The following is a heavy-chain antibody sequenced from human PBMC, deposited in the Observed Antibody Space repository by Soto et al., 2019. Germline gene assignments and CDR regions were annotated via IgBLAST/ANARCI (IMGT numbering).Heavy chain of an antibody. CDR2: ISGSSSYI. CDR3: ARYSSSLDAFDI. CDR1: GFTFSSYA. V-gene: IGHV3-21*01. Sequence: GGSLRLSCAASGFTFSSYAMSWGRQAPGKGLEWVSSISGSSSYIYYADSVKGRFTISRDNAKNSLYLQMNSLRAEDTAVYYCARYSSSLDAFDIWGQGTMVTVSS. J-gene: IGHJ3*02. D-gene: IGHD6-13*01.